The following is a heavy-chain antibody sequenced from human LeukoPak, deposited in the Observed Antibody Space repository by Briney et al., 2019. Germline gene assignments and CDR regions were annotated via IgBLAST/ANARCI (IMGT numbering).Heavy chain of an antibody. CDR2: INPSGGST. Sequence: ASVKVSCKASGYTFTSYYMHWVRQAPGQGLEWMGIINPSGGSTSYAQKFQGRVTMTRDTSTSTVYMELSSLRSEDTAVYYCARDLRVYGGSYFLDYWGQGTLVTVSS. D-gene: IGHD1-26*01. V-gene: IGHV1-46*01. CDR1: GYTFTSYY. CDR3: ARDLRVYGGSYFLDY. J-gene: IGHJ4*02.